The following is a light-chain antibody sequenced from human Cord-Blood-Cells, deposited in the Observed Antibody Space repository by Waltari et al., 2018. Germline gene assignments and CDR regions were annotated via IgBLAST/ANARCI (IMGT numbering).Light chain of an antibody. CDR1: SSNVGDYYY. J-gene: IGLJ3*02. CDR3: SSYTSISTWV. Sequence: SALTQPASVSGSPRHSITIPCTGTSSNVGDYYYVTWYQQHPSKAPNLMIYDVSNRPSGVSNRFSGSKSGNTASLTSSGLQAEDEADYYCSSYTSISTWVFGGGTKLTVL. CDR2: DVS. V-gene: IGLV2-14*01.